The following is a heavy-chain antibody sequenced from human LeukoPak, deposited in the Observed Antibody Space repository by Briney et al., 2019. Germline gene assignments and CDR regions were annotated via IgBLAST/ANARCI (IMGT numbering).Heavy chain of an antibody. J-gene: IGHJ3*02. CDR1: AYTFSTYR. CDR3: VREDSVNFPDAFDI. V-gene: IGHV3-74*01. CDR2: INSDGSST. D-gene: IGHD5/OR15-5a*01. Sequence: GGPLRLSCAASAYTFSTYRMQWVRQAPGKGLVGVSRINSDGSSTRYADSVKGRFTISRDNTKNTLYLQMNSLRAEDTAVYYCVREDSVNFPDAFDIWGQGTMVTVSS.